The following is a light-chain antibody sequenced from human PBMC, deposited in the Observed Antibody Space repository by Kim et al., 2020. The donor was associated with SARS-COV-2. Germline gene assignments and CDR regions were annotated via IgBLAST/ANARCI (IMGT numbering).Light chain of an antibody. CDR3: QQYGSSPWT. CDR2: GAS. J-gene: IGKJ1*01. V-gene: IGKV3-20*01. CDR1: QSVSSRY. Sequence: SPGEKAVVSCRARQSVSSRYLAWFQQQPGQAPRLLIYGASKRAAGVPDRFSGRGSGTDFTLTISRLEPEDFVVFYCQQYGSSPWTFGQGTKVDIK.